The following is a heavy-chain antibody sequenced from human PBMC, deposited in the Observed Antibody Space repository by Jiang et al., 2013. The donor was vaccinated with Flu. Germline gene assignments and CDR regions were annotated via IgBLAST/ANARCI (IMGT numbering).Heavy chain of an antibody. Sequence: GPGLVKPSETLSLTCTVSGGSISTTSYYWGWVRQPPGKGLEWIGSIYYTGTPYYHPSLKGRVTIPVDMSKNQFSLRLTSVTAADTAVYYCARDVSDYHGSGSPIRGLRWFDPWGQGTLVTVSS. CDR1: GGSISTTSYY. CDR2: IYYTGTP. D-gene: IGHD3-10*01. V-gene: IGHV4-39*07. J-gene: IGHJ5*02. CDR3: ARDVSDYHGSGSPIRGLRWFDP.